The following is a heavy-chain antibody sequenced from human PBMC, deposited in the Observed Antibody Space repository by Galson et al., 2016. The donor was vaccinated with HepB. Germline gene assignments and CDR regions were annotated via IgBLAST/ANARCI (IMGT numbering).Heavy chain of an antibody. D-gene: IGHD6-13*01. CDR1: GYTFSGYD. CDR2: IIPIPGSA. V-gene: IGHV1-69*10. J-gene: IGHJ4*02. CDR3: ARDRGPPGIAAADALDI. Sequence: SVKVSCKASGYTFSGYDMHWVRQAPGVGLEWMGGIIPIPGSANYAQKFQGRVTITADKSTSTAYMVLSSLRSEDTAVYYCARDRGPPGIAAADALDIWGQGILVTVSS.